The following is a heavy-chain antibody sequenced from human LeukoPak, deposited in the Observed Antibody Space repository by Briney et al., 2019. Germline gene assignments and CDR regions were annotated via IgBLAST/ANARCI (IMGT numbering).Heavy chain of an antibody. D-gene: IGHD2-2*01. Sequence: SETLSLTCTVSGYSISSGYYWSWIRQPAGKGLEWIGRIYTSGSTNYNPSLKSRVTMSVDTSKNQFSLKLSSVTAADTAVYYCARAIVVSPYNWFDPWGQGTLVTVSS. J-gene: IGHJ5*02. CDR3: ARAIVVSPYNWFDP. CDR2: IYTSGST. CDR1: GYSISSGYY. V-gene: IGHV4-4*07.